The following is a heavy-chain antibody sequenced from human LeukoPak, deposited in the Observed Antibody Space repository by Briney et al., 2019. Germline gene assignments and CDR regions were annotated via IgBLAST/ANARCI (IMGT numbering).Heavy chain of an antibody. V-gene: IGHV1-69*06. D-gene: IGHD2-15*01. Sequence: SVKVSCKASGGTFSSYAISWVRQAPGQGLEGMGGSIPIFGTANYAQKFQGRATITADKSTSTDYMELSSLRSEDTAVYYCARADCSGGSCYSSWFDPWGQGTLVTVSS. J-gene: IGHJ5*02. CDR3: ARADCSGGSCYSSWFDP. CDR1: GGTFSSYA. CDR2: SIPIFGTA.